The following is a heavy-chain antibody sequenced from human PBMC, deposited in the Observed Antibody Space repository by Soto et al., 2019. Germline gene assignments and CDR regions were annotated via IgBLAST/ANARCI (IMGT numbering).Heavy chain of an antibody. CDR2: IYPGDSDT. CDR3: ARRVAAAGYAFDI. D-gene: IGHD6-13*01. CDR1: GYSFTSYW. V-gene: IGHV5-51*01. J-gene: IGHJ3*02. Sequence: GESLKISCKGSGYSFTSYWIGWVRQMPGKGLEWVGIIYPGDSDTRYSPSFQGQVTISADKSISTAYLQWSSLKASDTAMYYCARRVAAAGYAFDIWGQGTMVTVSS.